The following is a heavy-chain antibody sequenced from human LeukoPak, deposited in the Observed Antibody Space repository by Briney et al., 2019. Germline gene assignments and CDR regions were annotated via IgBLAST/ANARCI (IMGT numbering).Heavy chain of an antibody. Sequence: GESLKISCEGSGYTFATYWIGWVRLMPGKGLEWVGVIYPGDSDTRYSPSFQGQVTISADKSIGTTYLQWTSLKASDTAMYYCARQWLFDYWGQGTLVTVSS. V-gene: IGHV5-51*01. J-gene: IGHJ4*02. CDR2: IYPGDSDT. CDR1: GYTFATYW. CDR3: ARQWLFDY. D-gene: IGHD6-19*01.